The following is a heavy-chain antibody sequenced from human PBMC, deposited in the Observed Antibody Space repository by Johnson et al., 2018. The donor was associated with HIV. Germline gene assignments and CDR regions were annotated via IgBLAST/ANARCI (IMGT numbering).Heavy chain of an antibody. Sequence: QVQLVESGGGVVQPGRSLRLSCEGAGFTFSRYGMQWVRQAPGKGLEWVGVISSDGSNRYYAASVKGRFTISRDNPKNTLFLQMNSLRAEDTAVYYCAKSIVVVLAGNNDDAFDIWGQGTMVTVSS. V-gene: IGHV3-30*18. CDR2: ISSDGSNR. CDR3: AKSIVVVLAGNNDDAFDI. CDR1: GFTFSRYG. D-gene: IGHD2-21*01. J-gene: IGHJ3*02.